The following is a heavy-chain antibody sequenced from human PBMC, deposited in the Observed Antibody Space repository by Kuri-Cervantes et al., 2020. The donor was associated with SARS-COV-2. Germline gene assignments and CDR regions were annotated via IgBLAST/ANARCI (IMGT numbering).Heavy chain of an antibody. CDR1: GFTFSSYA. D-gene: IGHD4-17*01. Sequence: GESLKISRAASGFTFSSYAMHWVRQAPGKGLEWVAVISYDGSNKYYADSVKGRFTISRDNSKNTLYLQMNSLRAEDTAVYYCATDYDYGDGIDYWGQGTLVTVSS. J-gene: IGHJ4*02. CDR3: ATDYDYGDGIDY. CDR2: ISYDGSNK. V-gene: IGHV3-30*04.